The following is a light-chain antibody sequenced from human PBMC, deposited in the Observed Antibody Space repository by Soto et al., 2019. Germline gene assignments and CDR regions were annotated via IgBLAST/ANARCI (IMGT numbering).Light chain of an antibody. CDR2: DAS. Sequence: EIVLTQSLATLSLSPGERATLSCRASQSVSSYLAWYQQKPGQAPRLLIYDASNRATGIPARFSGSGSGTDFTLPISSLEPEDFAVYYCHQRSNWPRTFGGGTKVEIK. V-gene: IGKV3-11*01. CDR1: QSVSSY. CDR3: HQRSNWPRT. J-gene: IGKJ4*01.